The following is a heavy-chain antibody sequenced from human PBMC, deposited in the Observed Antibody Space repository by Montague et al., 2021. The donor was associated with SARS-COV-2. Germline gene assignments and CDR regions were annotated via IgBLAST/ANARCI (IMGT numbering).Heavy chain of an antibody. CDR3: VATYNGNWYYFDY. D-gene: IGHD6-13*01. CDR1: GGSFSSGYSY. Sequence: SETLSLTCSVSGGSFSSGYSYWGWLRQAPGKGLEWIGYLHYAGSAYYNPSLRSRVTISADTSKNQFSLKLNSVTAADTAVYYCVATYNGNWYYFDYWGQGTLVTVSS. CDR2: LHYAGSA. V-gene: IGHV4-39*01. J-gene: IGHJ4*02.